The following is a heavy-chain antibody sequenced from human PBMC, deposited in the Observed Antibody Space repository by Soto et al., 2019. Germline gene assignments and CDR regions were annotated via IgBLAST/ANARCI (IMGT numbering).Heavy chain of an antibody. CDR1: NYAFITYG. J-gene: IGHJ4*02. CDR2: ITPYNGNT. D-gene: IGHD2-2*01. V-gene: IGHV1-18*01. CDR3: ARDTSHYFDF. Sequence: QIRLVQSGDEVKKPGASVKVSCTASNYAFITYGITWVRQAPGQGLEWVGWITPYNGNTNYGQNFQGRVTMTADTSTRTAYMELRSLTSDDTAVYYCARDTSHYFDFWGQGTRVTVSS.